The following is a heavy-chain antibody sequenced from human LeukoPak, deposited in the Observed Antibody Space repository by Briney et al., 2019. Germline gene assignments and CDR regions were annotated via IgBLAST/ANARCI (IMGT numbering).Heavy chain of an antibody. CDR1: GGSISSGGCY. V-gene: IGHV4-61*08. Sequence: SETLSLTCTVSGGSISSGGCYWSWIRQPPGKGLEWIGYIYHSGSTNYNPSLKSRVTISLDTSKNQFSLKLTSVTAADTAVYYCARGFSHFEWLLYPNWFDPWGQGTLVTVSS. CDR3: ARGFSHFEWLLYPNWFDP. J-gene: IGHJ5*02. D-gene: IGHD3-3*01. CDR2: IYHSGST.